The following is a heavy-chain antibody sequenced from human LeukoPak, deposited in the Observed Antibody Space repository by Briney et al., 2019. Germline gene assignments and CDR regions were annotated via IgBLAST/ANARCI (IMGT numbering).Heavy chain of an antibody. CDR2: ISGSAGNT. D-gene: IGHD3-16*01. V-gene: IGHV3-23*01. Sequence: GKSLRLSCAASGFNFGNHAMSWVRQAPGKGLEWVAAISGSAGNTYYADSVKGRFTISRDNSKNTLYLQMNSLRDEDKAVYYCAKDKHWLIFSAWFDAWGQGTLVIVSS. CDR3: AKDKHWLIFSAWFDA. J-gene: IGHJ5*02. CDR1: GFNFGNHA.